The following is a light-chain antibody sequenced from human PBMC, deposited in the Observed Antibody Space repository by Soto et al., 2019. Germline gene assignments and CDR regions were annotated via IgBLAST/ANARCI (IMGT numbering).Light chain of an antibody. CDR2: WAS. V-gene: IGKV4-1*01. J-gene: IGKJ4*01. CDR3: QQYFDVPFT. Sequence: DIVMTQSPDPLAVSLGERATMNCKCSRSVLYKSNNKNHLAWYQQKPGQPPQLIIYWASTRESGVPERFSGSGSGTDFTLTISSLEAEDAAFYWCQQYFDVPFTFGGGTKVDIK. CDR1: RSVLYKSNNKNH.